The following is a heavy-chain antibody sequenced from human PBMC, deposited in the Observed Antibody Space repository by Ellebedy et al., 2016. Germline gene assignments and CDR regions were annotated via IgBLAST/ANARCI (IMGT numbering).Heavy chain of an antibody. D-gene: IGHD2-2*01. J-gene: IGHJ4*02. Sequence: GESLKISXAASGFTFSSYAMHWVRQAPGKGLEWVAVISYDGSNKYYADSVKGRFTISRDNSKNTLYLQMNSLRAEDTAVYYCAKDLIGLNIVVVPAAADYWGQGTLVTVSS. CDR3: AKDLIGLNIVVVPAAADY. V-gene: IGHV3-30-3*01. CDR1: GFTFSSYA. CDR2: ISYDGSNK.